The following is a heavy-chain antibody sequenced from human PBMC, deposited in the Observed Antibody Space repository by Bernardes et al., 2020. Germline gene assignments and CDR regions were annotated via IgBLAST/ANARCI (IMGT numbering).Heavy chain of an antibody. CDR1: GGSTSRVSYY. Sequence: SETLSLTYTVSGGSTSRVSYYWGWVRQPPGKGLEWIGSIYYSGTTYYNPSLKSRVTISVDTSKNQFFLKLNSVTAADTAVYFCVRHYGSGSYDIRGWFDPWGQGTLVTVSS. D-gene: IGHD3-10*01. J-gene: IGHJ5*02. CDR2: IYYSGTT. CDR3: VRHYGSGSYDIRGWFDP. V-gene: IGHV4-39*01.